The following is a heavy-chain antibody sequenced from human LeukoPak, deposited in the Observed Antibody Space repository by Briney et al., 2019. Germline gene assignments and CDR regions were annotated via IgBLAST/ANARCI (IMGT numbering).Heavy chain of an antibody. CDR2: MNPNSGNT. Sequence: ASVKLSCKASGYTFTSYDINWVRQAPGQGLEWLGWMNPNSGNTGYAQKFPGSVTMTRTTSISTAYMELSSLRSEDTAVYYCARDSGQGGAFDIWGQGTMVTVSS. V-gene: IGHV1-8*01. CDR3: ARDSGQGGAFDI. D-gene: IGHD2-15*01. J-gene: IGHJ3*02. CDR1: GYTFTSYD.